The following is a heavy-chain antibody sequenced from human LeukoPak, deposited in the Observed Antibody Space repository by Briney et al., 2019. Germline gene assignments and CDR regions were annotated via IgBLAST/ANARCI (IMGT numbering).Heavy chain of an antibody. CDR2: IYYSGST. Sequence: SETLSLTCTVSGGSISSYYWSWIRQPPGKGLDWIGYIYYSGSTNYNPSLKSRVTISVDTSKNLFSLKLSSVTAADTAVYYCARQDPYYYYMDVWGKGTTVTVSS. CDR1: GGSISSYY. CDR3: ARQDPYYYYMDV. V-gene: IGHV4-59*08. J-gene: IGHJ6*03.